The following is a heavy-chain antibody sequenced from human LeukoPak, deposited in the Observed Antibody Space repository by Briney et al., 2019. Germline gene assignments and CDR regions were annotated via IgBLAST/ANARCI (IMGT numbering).Heavy chain of an antibody. V-gene: IGHV3-30*04. D-gene: IGHD1-1*01. CDR3: ARAPGYGAAYYFGC. CDR2: VSYDGSYK. J-gene: IGHJ4*02. Sequence: PGGSLRLSCAATGFTFSNFAMHWVRQAPPKGLEWVAVVSYDGSYKYYADSVKARFTISRDNSKNTLFLQMNSLRAEDTAVYYCARAPGYGAAYYFGCWGKGTMVTVSS. CDR1: GFTFSNFA.